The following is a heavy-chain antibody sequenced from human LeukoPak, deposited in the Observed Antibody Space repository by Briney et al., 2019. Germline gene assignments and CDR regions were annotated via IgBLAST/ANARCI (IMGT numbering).Heavy chain of an antibody. D-gene: IGHD2-15*01. Sequence: ASVKVSCKASGYTFTGYYMHWVRQAPGQGLEWMGWINPNSGGTNYAQKFQGRVTMTRDTSISTAYMELSRLRSDETAVYYCARVTRRRYCSSGSCYGDDYYCYMDVWGKGTTVTVSS. V-gene: IGHV1-2*02. CDR2: INPNSGGT. CDR1: GYTFTGYY. CDR3: ARVTRRRYCSSGSCYGDDYYCYMDV. J-gene: IGHJ6*03.